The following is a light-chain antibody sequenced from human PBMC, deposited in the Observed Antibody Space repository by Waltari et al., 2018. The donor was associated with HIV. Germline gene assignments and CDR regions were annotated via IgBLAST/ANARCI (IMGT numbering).Light chain of an antibody. V-gene: IGKV3-15*01. J-gene: IGKJ4*01. Sequence: EIVMTQSPATQSVSPGERATLTCRASQSVSSNLAWYQQKPGQAPRRLIYGASTRATGIPARFSGSGSGTEFTLTISSLQSEDFAVYYCQQYNNWPLTFGGGTKVEIK. CDR1: QSVSSN. CDR2: GAS. CDR3: QQYNNWPLT.